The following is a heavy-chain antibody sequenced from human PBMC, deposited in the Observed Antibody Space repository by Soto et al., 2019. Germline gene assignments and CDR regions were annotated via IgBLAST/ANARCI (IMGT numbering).Heavy chain of an antibody. Sequence: VQLPESGPGLVTPSGTLSLTCAVSGGSISSNDWWSWVRQPPGKGLEWFGEIYHRGSTNYNPSLKSRVTISVDKSKNQFSLEVTSVSAADTAVYYCARDPAEQWFVLVYWGQGTLVTVSS. V-gene: IGHV4-4*02. CDR2: IYHRGST. CDR1: GGSISSNDW. D-gene: IGHD6-19*01. J-gene: IGHJ4*02. CDR3: ARDPAEQWFVLVY.